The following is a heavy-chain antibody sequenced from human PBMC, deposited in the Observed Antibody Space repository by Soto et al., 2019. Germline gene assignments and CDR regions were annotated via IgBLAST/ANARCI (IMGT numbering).Heavy chain of an antibody. J-gene: IGHJ4*02. Sequence: QVHLQESGPGLVKPSETLSLTCTVSGASIRSYYWSWIRQPPGKGLEWIAFSYYSGSTNYNPSLNSRVTISVDTPKNHFSLKLTSVTAADTAVYYCARDQNGSPHFDYWGQGILVTVSS. CDR1: GASIRSYY. V-gene: IGHV4-59*01. CDR2: SYYSGST. CDR3: ARDQNGSPHFDY. D-gene: IGHD1-26*01.